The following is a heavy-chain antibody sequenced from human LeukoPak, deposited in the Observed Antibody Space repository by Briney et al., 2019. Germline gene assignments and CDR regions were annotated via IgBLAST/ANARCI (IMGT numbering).Heavy chain of an antibody. CDR2: INAGNGNT. CDR3: ARDLFLIAAAGTGFDP. Sequence: ASVKVSCKASGYTFTSYGISWVRQAPGQRLEWMGWINAGNGNTKYSQKFQGRVTITRDTSASTAYMELSSLRSEDTAVYYCARDLFLIAAAGTGFDPWGQGTLVTVSS. V-gene: IGHV1-3*01. J-gene: IGHJ5*02. D-gene: IGHD6-13*01. CDR1: GYTFTSYG.